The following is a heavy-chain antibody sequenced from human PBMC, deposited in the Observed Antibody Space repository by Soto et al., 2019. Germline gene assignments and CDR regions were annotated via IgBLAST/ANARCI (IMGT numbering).Heavy chain of an antibody. Sequence: QMQLVQSGPEVKKPGTSVKVSCKASGFTFTSSAMQWVRQARGQRLEWIGWIVVGSGHTNYAQKFQERVTITRDMSTSPAYRELRSLRSEDTAVYYCAADSRYCSGGNCEDYWGQGTLVTVSS. J-gene: IGHJ4*02. CDR2: IVVGSGHT. D-gene: IGHD2-15*01. CDR1: GFTFTSSA. CDR3: AADSRYCSGGNCEDY. V-gene: IGHV1-58*02.